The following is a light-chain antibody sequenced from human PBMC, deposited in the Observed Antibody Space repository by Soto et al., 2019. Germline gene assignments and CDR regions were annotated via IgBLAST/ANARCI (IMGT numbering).Light chain of an antibody. CDR1: QSISIN. J-gene: IGKJ1*01. CDR3: HQYGKSPRT. Sequence: EIVMTQSPATLSVSPGERAILSCRASQSISINLAWYQQKPGQAPRLLIYAASNRATGVPARFSGSWSGTEFTLTISSLQSEDFGVYFCHQYGKSPRTFGQGTKVDIK. V-gene: IGKV3-15*01. CDR2: AAS.